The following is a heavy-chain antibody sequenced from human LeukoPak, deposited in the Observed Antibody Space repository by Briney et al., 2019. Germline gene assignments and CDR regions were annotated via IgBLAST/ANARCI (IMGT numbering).Heavy chain of an antibody. Sequence: GGSLRLSCVASGFTFSAYSMNWVRLAPGKGLEWVATISSSGDNIYYADSVKGRFTISRDNAKNSLNLQMSSLRDEDTAVYYCARHRYTSSSSYFDFWGQGTLVTVSS. V-gene: IGHV3-21*04. D-gene: IGHD6-6*01. J-gene: IGHJ4*02. CDR1: GFTFSAYS. CDR2: ISSSGDNI. CDR3: ARHRYTSSSSYFDF.